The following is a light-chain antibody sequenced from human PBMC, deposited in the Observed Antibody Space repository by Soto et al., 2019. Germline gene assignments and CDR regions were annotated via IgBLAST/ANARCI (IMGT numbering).Light chain of an antibody. V-gene: IGKV1-39*01. J-gene: IGKJ5*01. CDR3: QQSYTTSIT. CDR1: QRISTY. Sequence: DIQMTQSPSSLSAPVGDRVTITCRASQRISTYLNWYQQKPGKAPKLLIYGASTLQGGVPSRFSGSGSGTDFTLTISSLQPEDFATYYCQQSYTTSITFGQGTRLEIK. CDR2: GAS.